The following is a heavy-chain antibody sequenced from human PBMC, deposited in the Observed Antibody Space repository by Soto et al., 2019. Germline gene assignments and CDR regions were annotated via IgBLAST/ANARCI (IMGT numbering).Heavy chain of an antibody. CDR2: INPNSGGT. V-gene: IGHV1-2*04. J-gene: IGHJ4*02. D-gene: IGHD2-2*02. Sequence: ASVKVSCKASGYTFTGYYMHWVRQAPGQGLEWMGWINPNSGGTNYAQKFQGWVTMTKDTSISTAYMELSRLRSDDTAVYYCARGADSGYCSSTSCYKGATPFDYWGQGTLVTVSS. CDR1: GYTFTGYY. CDR3: ARGADSGYCSSTSCYKGATPFDY.